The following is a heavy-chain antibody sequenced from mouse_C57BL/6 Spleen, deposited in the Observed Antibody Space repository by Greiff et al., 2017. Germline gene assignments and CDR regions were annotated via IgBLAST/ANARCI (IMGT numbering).Heavy chain of an antibody. CDR3: ARRSDGYYLAY. J-gene: IGHJ3*01. Sequence: VQLQQPGAELVRPGSSVKLSRKASGYTFTSYWMDWVKQRPGQGLEWIGNIYPSDSETHYNQKFKDKATLTVDKSSSTAYMQLSSLTSEDSAVYYCARRSDGYYLAYWGQGTLVTVSA. V-gene: IGHV1-61*01. CDR1: GYTFTSYW. CDR2: IYPSDSET. D-gene: IGHD2-3*01.